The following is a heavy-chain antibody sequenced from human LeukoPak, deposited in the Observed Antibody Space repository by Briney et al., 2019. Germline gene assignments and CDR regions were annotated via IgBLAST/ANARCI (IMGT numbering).Heavy chain of an antibody. CDR2: IYTSGST. J-gene: IGHJ5*02. V-gene: IGHV4-4*07. Sequence: SETLSLTCTVSGGSMSSYYWSWIRQPAGKGLEWVGRIYTSGSTSYNPSLKSRVTMSVDTSKNQFSLKLSSVTAADTAVYYCARDRMTTVTRGWFDPWGQGTLVTVSS. D-gene: IGHD4-17*01. CDR3: ARDRMTTVTRGWFDP. CDR1: GGSMSSYY.